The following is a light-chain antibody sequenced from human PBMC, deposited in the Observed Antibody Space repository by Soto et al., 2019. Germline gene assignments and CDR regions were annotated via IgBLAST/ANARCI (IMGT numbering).Light chain of an antibody. CDR1: GSDVGRYDY. J-gene: IGLJ3*02. CDR3: TSYAGSNTWV. V-gene: IGLV2-8*01. CDR2: DVS. Sequence: QSALTQPPSASGSPGQSVTISCTGAGSDVGRYDYVSWYQQLPGKAPKLMIYDVSKRPSGVPDRFSGSKSGNTASLTVSGLQAEDEADYYCTSYAGSNTWVFGGGTKLTVL.